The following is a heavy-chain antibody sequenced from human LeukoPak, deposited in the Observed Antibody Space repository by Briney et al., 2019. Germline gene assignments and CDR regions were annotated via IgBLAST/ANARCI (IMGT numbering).Heavy chain of an antibody. D-gene: IGHD3-22*01. V-gene: IGHV1-8*01. CDR2: MNPNSGNT. Sequence: GESLKISCKASGYTFTSYDINWVRQATGQGLEWMGWMNPNSGNTAYAQKFQGRVTISRNTSISTVYMEVSSLRSEDTAVYYCAREDYYDSGSNDYWGQGTLVTVSS. CDR3: AREDYYDSGSNDY. CDR1: GYTFTSYD. J-gene: IGHJ4*02.